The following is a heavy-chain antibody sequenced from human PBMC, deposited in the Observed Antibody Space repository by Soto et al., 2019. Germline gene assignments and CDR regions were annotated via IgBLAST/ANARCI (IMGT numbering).Heavy chain of an antibody. CDR1: GGSISSGDYY. J-gene: IGHJ4*02. CDR2: IYYSGST. CDR3: ARWTTISYGDY. V-gene: IGHV4-30-4*01. Sequence: SETLSLTCTVSGGSISSGDYYWSWIRQPPGKGLEWIGYIYYSGSTYYNPSLKSRVTISVDTSKNQFSLKLRSVTAADTAVYYCARWTTISYGDYWGQGTLVTVSS. D-gene: IGHD5-18*01.